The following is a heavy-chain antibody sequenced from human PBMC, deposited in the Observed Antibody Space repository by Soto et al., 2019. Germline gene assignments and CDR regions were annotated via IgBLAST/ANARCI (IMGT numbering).Heavy chain of an antibody. CDR1: GFSLSNGKVG. CDR2: IFSNDEK. V-gene: IGHV2-26*01. Sequence: HVTLKESGPVLVKPTETLTLTCTVSGFSLSNGKVGVSWIRQPPGKALEWLAHIFSNDEKSYRTSLKSRLTISEDTSKSLVVLTMTNVDPVDKATYYCARILFGRSVSGGYFYMDVWRKGTTVTVSS. D-gene: IGHD6-19*01. CDR3: ARILFGRSVSGGYFYMDV. J-gene: IGHJ6*03.